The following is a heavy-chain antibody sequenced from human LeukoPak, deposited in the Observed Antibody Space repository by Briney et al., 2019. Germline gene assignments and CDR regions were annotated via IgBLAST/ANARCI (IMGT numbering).Heavy chain of an antibody. CDR1: GFTFSSYA. J-gene: IGHJ2*01. CDR2: ISGSGGST. V-gene: IGHV3-23*01. D-gene: IGHD3-16*02. Sequence: PGGSLRLSCAASGFTFSSYALSWVRQAPGKGLEWVSGISGSGGSTDYADSVKGRFSISRDNSKNTLYLQMNSLRPEDTAVYFCARDIDPRTYWYFDLWGRGTLVTVSS. CDR3: ARDIDPRTYWYFDL.